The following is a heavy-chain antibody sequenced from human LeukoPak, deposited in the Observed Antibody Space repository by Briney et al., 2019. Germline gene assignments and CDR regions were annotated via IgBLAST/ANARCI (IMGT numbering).Heavy chain of an antibody. Sequence: KSSETLSLTCSVSGGSINSGAYFWSWIRQPPGKGLEWIGYIYYSGSIHYNPSLKSRATISVDTSMNQFSLKLSSVTAADTAVYYCARGGGITDNGMDVWGQGTTVTVSS. V-gene: IGHV4-30-4*01. CDR3: ARGGGITDNGMDV. CDR1: GGSINSGAYF. D-gene: IGHD3-10*01. CDR2: IYYSGSI. J-gene: IGHJ6*02.